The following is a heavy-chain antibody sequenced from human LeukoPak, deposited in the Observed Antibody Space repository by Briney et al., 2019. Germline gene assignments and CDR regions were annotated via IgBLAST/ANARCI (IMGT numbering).Heavy chain of an antibody. D-gene: IGHD2-15*01. CDR1: GYTFTSYD. J-gene: IGHJ2*01. Sequence: GASVKVSCKASGYTFTSYDINWVRQATGQGREGRGWMNPNSGNTGYAQKFQGRVTMTRNTSISTAYMELSRLRSEDTAVYYCAREACSGGSCSNWYFDLWGRGTLVTVSS. CDR2: MNPNSGNT. V-gene: IGHV1-8*01. CDR3: AREACSGGSCSNWYFDL.